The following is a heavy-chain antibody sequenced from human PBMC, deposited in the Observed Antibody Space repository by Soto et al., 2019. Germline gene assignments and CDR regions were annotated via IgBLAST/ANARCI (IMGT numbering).Heavy chain of an antibody. D-gene: IGHD4-4*01. Sequence: EVQLVESGGDLVQPGGSLRLSCEAYGFTFSTYWMSWVRQAPGKGLEWVANIKQDGSEKYYVDSVKGRFTISRDNAKSSLDLQMNSLRTEDTAVYYCASSAYRNYGDWGQGTLVTVSS. CDR1: GFTFSTYW. V-gene: IGHV3-7*01. J-gene: IGHJ4*02. CDR2: IKQDGSEK. CDR3: ASSAYRNYGD.